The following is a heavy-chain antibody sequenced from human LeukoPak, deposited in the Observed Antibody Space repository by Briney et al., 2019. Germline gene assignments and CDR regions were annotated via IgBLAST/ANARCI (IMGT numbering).Heavy chain of an antibody. V-gene: IGHV3-23*01. CDR1: GFTFSIYA. CDR3: VRDRGSGWYFMDF. CDR2: INSNGGTA. Sequence: GGSLRLSCAASGFTFSIYAMSWVRQAPGKGLEWVSVINSNGGTAHYAGSVRGRFTISRDNSKNIVSLQMKSLRADDTATYFCVRDRGSGWYFMDFWGQGTLVAVSS. D-gene: IGHD6-19*01. J-gene: IGHJ4*02.